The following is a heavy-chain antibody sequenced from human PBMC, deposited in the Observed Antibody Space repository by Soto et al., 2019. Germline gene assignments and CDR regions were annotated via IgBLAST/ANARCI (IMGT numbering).Heavy chain of an antibody. J-gene: IGHJ4*02. CDR3: AKDRTAAARNFDY. CDR1: GFTFSNHA. V-gene: IGHV3-23*01. Sequence: PGGSLRLSCVVSGFTFSNHAMSWVRQAPGKGLEWVSAISTAVGATYYADSVKGRFTISRDDSNNTLFLQMNSLRAEDTAVYYCAKDRTAAARNFDYWGQGTLVTVSS. CDR2: ISTAVGAT. D-gene: IGHD6-13*01.